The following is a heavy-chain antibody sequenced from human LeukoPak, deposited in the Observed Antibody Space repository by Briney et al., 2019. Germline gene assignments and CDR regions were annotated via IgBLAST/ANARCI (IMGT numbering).Heavy chain of an antibody. CDR3: AKGVRLWFAFYFDY. V-gene: IGHV3-23*01. J-gene: IGHJ4*02. Sequence: GGSLRLSCAASDFTLSNYAMSWFRQAPGKGLEWVSSISGNGYNTYYAASVKDRFTISGDSSTNTLTLQMHRLRAGDTAVYYCAKGVRLWFAFYFDYWGQGTLVTVSS. CDR1: DFTLSNYA. D-gene: IGHD3-10*01. CDR2: ISGNGYNT.